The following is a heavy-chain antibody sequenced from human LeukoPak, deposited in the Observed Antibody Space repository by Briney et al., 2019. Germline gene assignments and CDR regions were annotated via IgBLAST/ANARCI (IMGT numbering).Heavy chain of an antibody. CDR1: GFTFSTYP. J-gene: IGHJ4*02. V-gene: IGHV3-23*01. CDR3: AKSVGYHSDRSGYYWLGTFDS. CDR2: ISGGGVNT. Sequence: GGSLRLSCVASGFTFSTYPMSWVRQAAGKGLEWVSAISGGGVNTYYADSVKGRFTISRDESKNTLYLQINSLRAEDTAVYYCAKSVGYHSDRSGYYWLGTFDSWGQGTLVTVSS. D-gene: IGHD3-22*01.